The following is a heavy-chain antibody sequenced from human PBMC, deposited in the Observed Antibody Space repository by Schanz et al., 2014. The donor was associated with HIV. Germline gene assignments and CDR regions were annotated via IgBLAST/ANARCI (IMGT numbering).Heavy chain of an antibody. CDR2: ISWNSGSI. D-gene: IGHD6-13*01. V-gene: IGHV3-9*01. Sequence: EVQLVESGGGLVQPGRSLRLSCAASGFTFDDYAMHWVRQAPGKGLEWVSGISWNSGSIGYADSVKGRFTISRDNAKNSLYLQMNSLRAEDTALYFCAKDRPAGIAAAAGMDVWGQETTVTVSS. CDR3: AKDRPAGIAAAAGMDV. J-gene: IGHJ6*02. CDR1: GFTFDDYA.